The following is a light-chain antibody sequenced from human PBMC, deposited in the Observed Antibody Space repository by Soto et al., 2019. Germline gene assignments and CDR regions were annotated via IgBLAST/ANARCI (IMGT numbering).Light chain of an antibody. CDR2: GAS. J-gene: IGKJ5*01. CDR3: QQYGSSPPTST. V-gene: IGKV3-20*01. CDR1: QSVSSSY. Sequence: EIVLTQSPGTLSLSPGERATLSCRASQSVSSSYLAWYQQKPGQAPRLLIYGASSRATGIPDRFSGSGSGTDFTVTISRLEPEDFAVYYCQQYGSSPPTSTFGQGTRLEI.